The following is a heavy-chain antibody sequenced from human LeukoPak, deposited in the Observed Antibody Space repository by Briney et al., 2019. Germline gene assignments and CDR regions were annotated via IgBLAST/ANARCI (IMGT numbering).Heavy chain of an antibody. V-gene: IGHV5-51*01. CDR2: IYPGDSDT. Sequence: GESLKISCKGSGYSFSKYWITWVRQTPGKGLEWTGIIYPGDSDTRYSPSFQGQVTISVDKSISTAYLQWSSLKASDTAMYYCARHPPSYFDSSGFDYWGQGTLVTVSS. CDR3: ARHPPSYFDSSGFDY. J-gene: IGHJ4*02. D-gene: IGHD3-22*01. CDR1: GYSFSKYW.